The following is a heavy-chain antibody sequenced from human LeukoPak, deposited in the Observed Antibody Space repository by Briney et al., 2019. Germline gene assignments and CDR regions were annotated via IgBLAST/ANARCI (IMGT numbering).Heavy chain of an antibody. V-gene: IGHV4-31*03. CDR2: ISYSGST. Sequence: SETLSLTCTVSGDSISSGGYYWTWIRQHPGKGLEWIGYISYSGSTYYNPSLQSRVSISVDTSKNQFSLKLRSVIAADTAVYYCASGGYWGQGTLVTVSS. CDR1: GDSISSGGYY. CDR3: ASGGY. J-gene: IGHJ4*02.